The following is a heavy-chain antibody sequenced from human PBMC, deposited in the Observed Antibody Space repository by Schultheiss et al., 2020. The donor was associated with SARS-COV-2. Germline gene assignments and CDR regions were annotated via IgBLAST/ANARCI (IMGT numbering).Heavy chain of an antibody. CDR3: ARGGNPRNGIDY. D-gene: IGHD1-14*01. J-gene: IGHJ4*02. Sequence: GESLKISCAASGFTFDSNSMNWVRQAPGKGLEWVSSVSSSSNYIYYADSVKGRFTISRDNAKNSLYLQMNSLRAEDTAVYYCARGGNPRNGIDYWGQGTLVTVSS. V-gene: IGHV3-21*01. CDR1: GFTFDSNS. CDR2: VSSSSNYI.